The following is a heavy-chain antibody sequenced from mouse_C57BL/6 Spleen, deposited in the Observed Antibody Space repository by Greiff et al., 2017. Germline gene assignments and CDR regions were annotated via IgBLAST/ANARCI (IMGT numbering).Heavy chain of an antibody. CDR1: GYTFTSYG. CDR2: IYPRSGNT. V-gene: IGHV1-81*01. Sequence: QVQLQQSGAELARPGASVKLSCKASGYTFTSYGISWVKQRTGQGLEWIGEIYPRSGNTYYNEKFKGKATLTADQSSSTAYRQLSSLTSDDAAVYFCSRGEGSIYWYFDVWGTGTTVTVSS. CDR3: SRGEGSIYWYFDV. J-gene: IGHJ1*03. D-gene: IGHD1-1*01.